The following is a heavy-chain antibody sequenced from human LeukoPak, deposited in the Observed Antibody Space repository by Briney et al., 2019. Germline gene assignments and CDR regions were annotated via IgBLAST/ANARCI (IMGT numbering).Heavy chain of an antibody. V-gene: IGHV4-59*01. J-gene: IGHJ6*02. Sequence: SETLSLTCTVSGGSISSYYWSWLRQPPGKGLEWIGYIYYSGSTNYNPSLKSRVTISVDTSKDQFSLKLSSVTAADAAVYYCARDRVFDFWSPEPLMDVWGQGTTVAVSS. D-gene: IGHD3-3*01. CDR2: IYYSGST. CDR1: GGSISSYY. CDR3: ARDRVFDFWSPEPLMDV.